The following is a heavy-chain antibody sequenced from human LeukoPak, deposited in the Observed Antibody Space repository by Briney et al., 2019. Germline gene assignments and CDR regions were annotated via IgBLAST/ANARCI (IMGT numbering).Heavy chain of an antibody. CDR2: INHSGST. J-gene: IGHJ4*02. Sequence: SETLSLTCAVYGGSFSGYYWSWIRQPPGKGLEWIGEINHSGSTNYNPSLKSRVTISVDTSKNQFSLKLSSVTAADTAVYYCARRRYYYGSGSYIGYWGQGTLVTVSS. D-gene: IGHD3-10*01. V-gene: IGHV4-34*01. CDR3: ARRRYYYGSGSYIGY. CDR1: GGSFSGYY.